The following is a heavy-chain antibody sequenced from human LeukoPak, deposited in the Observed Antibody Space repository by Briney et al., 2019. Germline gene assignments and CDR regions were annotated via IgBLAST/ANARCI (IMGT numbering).Heavy chain of an antibody. CDR1: GLTFSSNG. D-gene: IGHD5-12*01. CDR2: ISFGGRTK. CDR3: AKGVGATVDYFDY. Sequence: GGCLTLSCAASGLTFSSNGMHWVRQAPGKGLEWVLVISFGGRTKIYADSVKGRYTISRDDSKNTQYLQMNSLRAEDTALYYCAKGVGATVDYFDYWGQGSLVTVSS. V-gene: IGHV3-30*18. J-gene: IGHJ4*02.